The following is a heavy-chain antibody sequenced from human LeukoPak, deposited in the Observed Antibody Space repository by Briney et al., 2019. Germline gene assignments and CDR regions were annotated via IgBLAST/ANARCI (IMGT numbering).Heavy chain of an antibody. CDR2: IYYSGST. CDR1: GGSISSYY. J-gene: IGHJ3*02. V-gene: IGHV4-59*01. Sequence: SETLSLTCTVSGGSISSYYWSWIRQPPGKGLEWIGYIYYSGSTNYSPSLKSRVTISVDTSKNQFSLKLSSVTAADTAVYYCARAGGGAFDIWGQGTMVTVSS. D-gene: IGHD2-8*02. CDR3: ARAGGGAFDI.